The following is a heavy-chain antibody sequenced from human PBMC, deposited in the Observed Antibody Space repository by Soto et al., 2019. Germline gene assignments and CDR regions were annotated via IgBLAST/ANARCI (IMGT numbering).Heavy chain of an antibody. CDR3: ASTTVVAATFDF. V-gene: IGHV3-21*01. J-gene: IGHJ4*02. Sequence: EVHLVESGGGLVKPGGSLTLSCAASGFAFRSYNMNWVRQAPGKGLEGVASISSGSSNIYYADSVKGRFTISRDNAKNSLFLQMDSRRAEDSAVYYCASTTVVAATFDFWGQGTLVTVSS. CDR2: ISSGSSNI. CDR1: GFAFRSYN. D-gene: IGHD2-15*01.